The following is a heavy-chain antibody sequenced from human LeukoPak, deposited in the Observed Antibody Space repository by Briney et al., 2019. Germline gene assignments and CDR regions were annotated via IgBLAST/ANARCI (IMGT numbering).Heavy chain of an antibody. CDR2: ILNDGSQE. Sequence: GGSLRLSCAASGFTFSSYGMHWARQAPGKGLEWVAVILNDGSQEKYADSVKGRFTISRGNSKNTLFLQMNSLRAEDTAVYYCARDDALGDNALDIWGQGTMVTVSS. CDR3: ARDDALGDNALDI. J-gene: IGHJ3*02. CDR1: GFTFSSYG. V-gene: IGHV3-33*01. D-gene: IGHD3-16*01.